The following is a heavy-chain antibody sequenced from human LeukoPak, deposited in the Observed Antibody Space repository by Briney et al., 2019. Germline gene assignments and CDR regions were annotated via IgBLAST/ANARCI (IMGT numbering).Heavy chain of an antibody. CDR3: ARDSPIYAEFDY. CDR2: IKQDGSEK. CDR1: GFTVSSNY. J-gene: IGHJ4*02. V-gene: IGHV3-7*01. D-gene: IGHD5/OR15-5a*01. Sequence: PGGSLRLSCAASGFTVSSNYMSWVRQAPGKGLEWVANIKQDGSEKYYVDSVKGRFTISRDNAKNSLYLQMNSLRAEDTAVYYCARDSPIYAEFDYWGQGTLVTVSS.